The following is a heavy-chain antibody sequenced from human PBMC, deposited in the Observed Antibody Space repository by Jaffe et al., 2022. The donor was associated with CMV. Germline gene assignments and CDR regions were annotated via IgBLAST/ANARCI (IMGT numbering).Heavy chain of an antibody. Sequence: EVQLVQSGAEVKKPGESLKISCKGSGYSFTSYWIGWVRQMPGKGLEWMGIIYPGDSDTRYSPSFQGQVTISADKSISTAYLQWSSLKASDTAMYYCARQSTTVTTAPRHFDYWGQGTLVTVSS. CDR2: IYPGDSDT. J-gene: IGHJ4*02. V-gene: IGHV5-51*01. D-gene: IGHD4-17*01. CDR1: GYSFTSYW. CDR3: ARQSTTVTTAPRHFDY.